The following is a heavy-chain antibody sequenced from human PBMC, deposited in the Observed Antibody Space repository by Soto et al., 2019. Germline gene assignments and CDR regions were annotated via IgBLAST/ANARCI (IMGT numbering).Heavy chain of an antibody. CDR2: INSDASHT. V-gene: IGHV3-74*01. D-gene: IGHD2-2*01. J-gene: IGHJ5*02. CDR1: GFTFSTYW. CDR3: VSAAPSITTSRSRTCFDP. Sequence: GGSLRLSWAASGFTFSTYWMHWSRQVPGKGLEWVSRINSDASHTYYADSVKGRFTISRDNAKNTLHLEMNSLRAEDTAVYEWVSAAPSITTSRSRTCFDPWGQGT.